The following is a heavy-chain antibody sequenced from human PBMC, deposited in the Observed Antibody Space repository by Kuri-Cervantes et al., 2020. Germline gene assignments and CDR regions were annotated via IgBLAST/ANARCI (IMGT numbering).Heavy chain of an antibody. V-gene: IGHV3-49*03. J-gene: IGHJ6*02. Sequence: GGSLRLSCTASGFTFGDYAMSWFRQAPGKGLEWVGFIRSKAYGGTTEYAASVKGRFTISRDDSKSIAYLQMNSLKTEDTAVYYCTRDGVCSGGSCYGMDVWGQGTTVTVSS. CDR2: IRSKAYGGTT. CDR1: GFTFGDYA. CDR3: TRDGVCSGGSCYGMDV. D-gene: IGHD2-15*01.